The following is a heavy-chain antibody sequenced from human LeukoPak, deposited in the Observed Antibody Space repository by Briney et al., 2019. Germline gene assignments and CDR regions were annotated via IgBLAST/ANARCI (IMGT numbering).Heavy chain of an antibody. CDR1: GFTFSSYW. CDR2: IKQDGSEK. Sequence: GGSLRLSCAASGFTFSSYWMSWVRQAPGKGLEWVANIKQDGSEKYYVDSVKGRFTISRDNAKNSLYLQVNSLRAEDTAVYYCARYSSGWYLDPFDYWGQGTLVTVSS. CDR3: ARYSSGWYLDPFDY. V-gene: IGHV3-7*01. J-gene: IGHJ4*02. D-gene: IGHD6-19*01.